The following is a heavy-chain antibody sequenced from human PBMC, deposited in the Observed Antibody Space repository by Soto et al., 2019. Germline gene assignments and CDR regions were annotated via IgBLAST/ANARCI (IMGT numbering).Heavy chain of an antibody. J-gene: IGHJ6*02. D-gene: IGHD3-9*01. Sequence: QVQLQESGPGLVKPSKTRPPTAIVSVGPLVRGDYFWVWSGHSPGKARQWIGYISSIGSTYYNPSLKSRVSVSRDTSKNQFSLKLSSVTTTDTAVYYCARGLVIRPYYYHGMDVWGQGTTVTVSS. CDR3: ARGLVIRPYYYHGMDV. CDR1: VGPLVRGDYF. V-gene: IGHV4-30-4*01. CDR2: ISSIGST.